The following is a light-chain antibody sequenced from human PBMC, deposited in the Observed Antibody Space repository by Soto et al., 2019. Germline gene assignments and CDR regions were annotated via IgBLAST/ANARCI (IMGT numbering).Light chain of an antibody. Sequence: DIQMTQSPSSLSASVGDRVTITCRASQSISSYLNWYQQKPGTAPKLLISAASSLQSGVPSRFSGSGSGTDFAVTISSLQAEDFATYYCQQSYSIEYTFGQGTKLEIK. CDR1: QSISSY. CDR2: AAS. V-gene: IGKV1-39*01. J-gene: IGKJ2*01. CDR3: QQSYSIEYT.